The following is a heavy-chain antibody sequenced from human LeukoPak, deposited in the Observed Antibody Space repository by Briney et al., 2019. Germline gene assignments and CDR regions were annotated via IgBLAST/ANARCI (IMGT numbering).Heavy chain of an antibody. Sequence: SETLSLTCTVSGGSISNYYWSWIRQPPGKGLEWIGYIYTSGSTNYNPSLKSRVTISVDTSKNQFSLKLSSVTAADTAVYYCARGYYDSGGYTWGQGTLVTVSS. V-gene: IGHV4-4*09. CDR1: GGSISNYY. D-gene: IGHD3-22*01. CDR3: ARGYYDSGGYT. J-gene: IGHJ5*02. CDR2: IYTSGST.